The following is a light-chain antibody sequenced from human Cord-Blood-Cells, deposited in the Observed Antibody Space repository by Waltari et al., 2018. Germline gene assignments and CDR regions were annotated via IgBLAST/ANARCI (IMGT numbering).Light chain of an antibody. CDR3: SSYTSSSTRV. CDR2: DVS. CDR1: SSDVGGYNY. Sequence: QSALTQPASVSGSPGQSITISCTGTSSDVGGYNYVSWYQQHPGKAPKLMIYDVSNRPSGVYIRFSGPKSGNTASLTIVGLQAEDEADYYCSSYTSSSTRVFGTGTKVTVL. J-gene: IGLJ1*01. V-gene: IGLV2-14*03.